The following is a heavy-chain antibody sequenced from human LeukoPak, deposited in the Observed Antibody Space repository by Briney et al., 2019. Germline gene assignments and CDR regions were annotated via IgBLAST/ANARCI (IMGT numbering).Heavy chain of an antibody. V-gene: IGHV3-30*02. D-gene: IGHD3-3*01. Sequence: GGSLRLSCAASGFTFSSYGMHWVRQAPGKGLEWVAFIRYDGSNKYYADSVKGRFTISRDNSKNTLYLQMNSLRAEDTAAYYCANPYDFWSGYYRVDYFDYWGQGTLVTVSS. CDR1: GFTFSSYG. CDR3: ANPYDFWSGYYRVDYFDY. J-gene: IGHJ4*02. CDR2: IRYDGSNK.